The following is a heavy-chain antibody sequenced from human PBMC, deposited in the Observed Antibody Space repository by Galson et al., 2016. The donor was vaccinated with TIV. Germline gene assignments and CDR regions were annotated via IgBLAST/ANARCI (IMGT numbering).Heavy chain of an antibody. D-gene: IGHD3-3*01. V-gene: IGHV7-4-1*02. J-gene: IGHJ3*02. CDR1: GYALTNHA. CDR2: INTRIHTDTGKP. Sequence: SVKVSCKASGYALTNHAINWVRQAPGQGLEWMGWINTRIHTDTGKPTYAQGFAGRFVFSLDTSVDTAFLQISSLKPEDTAVYYCARARAGYPSYDEFWGGYFDAVDIWGHGKMVTVSS. CDR3: ARARAGYPSYDEFWGGYFDAVDI.